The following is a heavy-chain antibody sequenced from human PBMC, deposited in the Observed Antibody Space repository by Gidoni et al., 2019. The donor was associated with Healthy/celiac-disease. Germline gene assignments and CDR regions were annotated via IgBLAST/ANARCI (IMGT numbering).Heavy chain of an antibody. CDR1: GGSIRSSNW. D-gene: IGHD6-13*01. CDR3: ARDTYSSSWYNWFDP. J-gene: IGHJ5*02. CDR2: IYHSGST. Sequence: QVQLQESGPGLVKPSGTLSLTCAVSGGSIRSSNWWSWVRQPPGKGLEWIGEIYHSGSTTYNPSLKSRVTISVDKSKNQFSLKLSSVTAADTAVYYCARDTYSSSWYNWFDPWGQGTLVTVSS. V-gene: IGHV4-4*02.